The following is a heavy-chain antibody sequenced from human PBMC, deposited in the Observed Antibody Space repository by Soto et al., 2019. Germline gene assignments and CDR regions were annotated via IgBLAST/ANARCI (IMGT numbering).Heavy chain of an antibody. Sequence: EVQLVESGGGLVQPGGSLRLSCAASGFTFSSYWMHWVRQAPGKGLVWVSRINSDGSSTSYADSVKGRFTISRDNDKNTLDLQMHSLRAEDTGVYYCVRTSLVVAAATREDYWGQGTLVTVS. CDR2: INSDGSST. CDR1: GFTFSSYW. D-gene: IGHD2-15*01. V-gene: IGHV3-74*01. J-gene: IGHJ4*02. CDR3: VRTSLVVAAATREDY.